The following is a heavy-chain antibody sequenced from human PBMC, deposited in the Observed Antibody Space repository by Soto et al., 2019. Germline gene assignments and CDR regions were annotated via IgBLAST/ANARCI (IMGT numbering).Heavy chain of an antibody. CDR1: GYTFIGYY. D-gene: IGHD3-10*01. Sequence: ASVKVSCKASGYTFIGYYIHWVRQAPGQGLEWMGWINPNSGVTNYAQRFQGWVTMTRDRSISTAYMELSRLKSDDTAVYYCARVGGGLASLGYYGMDVWGQGTTVTVSS. J-gene: IGHJ6*02. CDR2: INPNSGVT. CDR3: ARVGGGLASLGYYGMDV. V-gene: IGHV1-2*04.